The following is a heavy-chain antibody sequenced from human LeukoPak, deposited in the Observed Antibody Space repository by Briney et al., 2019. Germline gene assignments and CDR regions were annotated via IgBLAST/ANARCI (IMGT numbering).Heavy chain of an antibody. CDR1: GFTFSSYW. J-gene: IGHJ4*02. CDR2: IGGRGTYT. CDR3: AADPDHIVGATSADY. D-gene: IGHD1-26*01. V-gene: IGHV3-23*01. Sequence: PGGSLRLSCAASGFTFSSYWMTWGRQAPGKGLEWVSVIGGRGTYTHYADSVKGRFTVSRDNSKNTLYMQMNSLRAEDTAVYYCAADPDHIVGATSADYWGQGTLVTVSS.